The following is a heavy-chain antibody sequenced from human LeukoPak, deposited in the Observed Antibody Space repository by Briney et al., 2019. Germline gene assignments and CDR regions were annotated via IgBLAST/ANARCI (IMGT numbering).Heavy chain of an antibody. Sequence: SETLSLTCTVSGGSVSSGSYYWNWIRQPPGKGLKWIGYIYYSGSTNYNPSLNSRVTISIDTCKNQFSLKLRSVTAADTAVFYCARGYSSIRGWFDPWGQGTPVTVSS. CDR3: ARGYSSIRGWFDP. CDR2: IYYSGST. CDR1: GGSVSSGSYY. V-gene: IGHV4-61*01. D-gene: IGHD6-13*01. J-gene: IGHJ5*02.